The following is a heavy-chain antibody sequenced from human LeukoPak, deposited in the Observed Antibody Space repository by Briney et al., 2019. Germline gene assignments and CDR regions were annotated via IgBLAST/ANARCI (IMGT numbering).Heavy chain of an antibody. D-gene: IGHD3-22*01. Sequence: GGSLRLSCAASGFTFSNYWMNWVRQAAGKGLEWVAYINQDGSEKYYVDSVKGRFTISRDNAKNSLFLQMNSLRAEDTAVYYCARVYSSLWAPSFDYWGQGALVTVSS. CDR2: INQDGSEK. V-gene: IGHV3-7*05. J-gene: IGHJ4*02. CDR1: GFTFSNYW. CDR3: ARVYSSLWAPSFDY.